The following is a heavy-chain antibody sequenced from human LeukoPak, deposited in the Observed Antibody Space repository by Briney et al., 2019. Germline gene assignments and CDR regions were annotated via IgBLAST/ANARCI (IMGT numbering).Heavy chain of an antibody. CDR1: GASISSYY. V-gene: IGHV4-59*01. CDR2: IYYSGST. Sequence: NTSETLSLTCTVSGASISSYYWSWIRQSPGKGLEWIGYIYYSGSTSYNPSLKSRVTISVDTSKNQFSLKLSSVTAADTAVYYCARSGYVGAYYYYYYMDVWGKGTTVTISS. J-gene: IGHJ6*03. CDR3: ARSGYVGAYYYYYYMDV. D-gene: IGHD1-26*01.